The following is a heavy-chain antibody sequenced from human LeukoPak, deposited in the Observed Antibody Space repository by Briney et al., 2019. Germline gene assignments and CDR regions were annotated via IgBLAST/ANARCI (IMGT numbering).Heavy chain of an antibody. Sequence: PGGSLRLSCAASGFTVSSNYMSWVRQAPGKGLEWVSVIYSGGSTYYADSVKGRFTISRDNSKNTLYLQMNSLRAEDTAVYYCARARGQQLEGYYYMDVWGKGTTVTVSS. V-gene: IGHV3-53*01. CDR2: IYSGGST. J-gene: IGHJ6*03. CDR3: ARARGQQLEGYYYMDV. D-gene: IGHD6-13*01. CDR1: GFTVSSNY.